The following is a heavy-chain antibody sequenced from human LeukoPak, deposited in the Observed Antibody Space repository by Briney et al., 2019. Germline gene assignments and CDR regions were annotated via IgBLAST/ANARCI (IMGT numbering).Heavy chain of an antibody. CDR2: IYYSGST. J-gene: IGHJ6*02. D-gene: IGHD3-22*01. Sequence: PSETLSLTCTVSGGSISSYYWSWIRQPPGKGLEWIGYIYYSGSTNYNPSLKSRVTISVDTSKNQFSLKLSSVTAADTAVYYCARRFGSSGYFDYGMDVWGQGTTVTVSS. CDR3: ARRFGSSGYFDYGMDV. CDR1: GGSISSYY. V-gene: IGHV4-59*08.